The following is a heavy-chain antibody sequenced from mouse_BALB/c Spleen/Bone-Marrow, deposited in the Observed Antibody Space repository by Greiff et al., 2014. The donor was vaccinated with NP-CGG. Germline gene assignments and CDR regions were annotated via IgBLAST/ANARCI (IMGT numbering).Heavy chain of an antibody. Sequence: EVKLMESGAELVKPGASVKLSCTASGFNIKDTYMHWVKQRPEQGLEWIGRIDPANGNTKYDPKFQGKATITADTSSNTAYLRLSSLTSEDTAVYYCAMYYYGSSLFAYWGQGTLVTVSA. CDR3: AMYYYGSSLFAY. CDR1: GFNIKDTY. D-gene: IGHD1-1*01. J-gene: IGHJ3*01. V-gene: IGHV14-3*02. CDR2: IDPANGNT.